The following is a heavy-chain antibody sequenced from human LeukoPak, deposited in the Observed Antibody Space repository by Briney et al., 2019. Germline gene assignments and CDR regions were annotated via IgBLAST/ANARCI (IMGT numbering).Heavy chain of an antibody. D-gene: IGHD1-26*01. V-gene: IGHV3-9*01. J-gene: IGHJ4*02. Sequence: GRSLRLSYAASGFTFDDYAMHWVRQAPGKRLEWVSGISWNSGSIGYADSVKGRFTISRDNAKNSLYLQMNSLRAEDTALYYCAKDIGERVVGATTFDYWGQGTLVTVSS. CDR3: AKDIGERVVGATTFDY. CDR1: GFTFDDYA. CDR2: ISWNSGSI.